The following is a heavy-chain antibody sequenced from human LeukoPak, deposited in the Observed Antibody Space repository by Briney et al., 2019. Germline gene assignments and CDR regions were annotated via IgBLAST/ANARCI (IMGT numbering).Heavy chain of an antibody. CDR1: GFTFSDYY. CDR2: ISSSGSTI. CDR3: ARVPGDAYYYGMDV. Sequence: GGSLRLSCAASGFTFSDYYMSWIRQAPGKGLEWVSYISSSGSTIYYADSVKGRFTISRDNAKNSLYLQMNCLRAEDTAVYYCARVPGDAYYYGMDVWGQGTTVTVSS. V-gene: IGHV3-11*01. D-gene: IGHD7-27*01. J-gene: IGHJ6*02.